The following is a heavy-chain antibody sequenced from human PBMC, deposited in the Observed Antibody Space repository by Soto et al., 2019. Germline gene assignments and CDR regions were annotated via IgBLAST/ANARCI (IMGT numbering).Heavy chain of an antibody. CDR1: GGSFSGYY. J-gene: IGHJ6*02. V-gene: IGHV4-34*01. CDR3: ASLPLPDYYYGMDV. Sequence: KSSETLSLTCAVYGGSFSGYYWSWIRQPPGKGLEWIGEINHSGSTNYNPSLKSRVTISVDTSKNQFSLKLSSVTAADTAVYYCASLPLPDYYYGMDVWGQGTTVTVSS. CDR2: INHSGST.